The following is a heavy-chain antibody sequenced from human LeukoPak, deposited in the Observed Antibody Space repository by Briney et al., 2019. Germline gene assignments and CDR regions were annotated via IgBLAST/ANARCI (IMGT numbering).Heavy chain of an antibody. CDR2: IHLNSGGT. Sequence: ASVKVSCKASGYTFTVYYMHWVRQAPGQGLEWMGWIHLNSGGTNYAQKFQGRVTMTRDTSISTAYMELSRLTSDDTAVYYCARSDNSSWDIDYWGQGTLVTVSS. D-gene: IGHD6-13*01. J-gene: IGHJ4*02. CDR3: ARSDNSSWDIDY. V-gene: IGHV1-2*02. CDR1: GYTFTVYY.